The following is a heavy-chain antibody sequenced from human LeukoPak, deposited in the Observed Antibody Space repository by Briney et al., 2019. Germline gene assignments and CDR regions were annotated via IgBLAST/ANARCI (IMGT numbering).Heavy chain of an antibody. CDR2: PNPNSGGT. J-gene: IGHJ3*02. D-gene: IGHD2-15*01. V-gene: IGHV1-2*02. CDR1: GYTFTDYY. CDR3: ARPKEAATTFRAFDI. Sequence: ASVKVSCKASGYTFTDYYMHWVRQAPGQGLEWMGWPNPNSGGTNYAQKFQGRLTMTRDTSISTAYMELSSLRSDDTAVYYCARPKEAATTFRAFDIWGQGTMVTVSS.